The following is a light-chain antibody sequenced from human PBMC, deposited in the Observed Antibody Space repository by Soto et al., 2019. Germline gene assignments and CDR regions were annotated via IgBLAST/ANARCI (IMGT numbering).Light chain of an antibody. Sequence: QSVLTQPPSVSGAPGQRVTISCTGSSSNIGAGYDVHWYQQLPGTAPKLLIYGNSNRPSGVPDRFSGSKSGTSASLAITGLQAEDEADYYGQSYDSSLSGYVVGTGTKLTVL. V-gene: IGLV1-40*01. J-gene: IGLJ1*01. CDR2: GNS. CDR3: QSYDSSLSGYV. CDR1: SSNIGAGYD.